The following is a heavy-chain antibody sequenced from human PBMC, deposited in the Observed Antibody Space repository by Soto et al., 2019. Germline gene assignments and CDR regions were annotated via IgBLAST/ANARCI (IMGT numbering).Heavy chain of an antibody. CDR1: GDSISSNNW. D-gene: IGHD2-2*01. CDR3: ARARQYCSSSSCYLDP. V-gene: IGHV4-4*02. J-gene: IGHJ5*02. Sequence: SETLSLTCGVSGDSISSNNWWNWVRQPPGKGLEWIGEIHHSGSTNYNPSLKSRVTISVDKSKNQFSLKLNSVTAADTAVYYCARARQYCSSSSCYLDPWGQGTLVTVSS. CDR2: IHHSGST.